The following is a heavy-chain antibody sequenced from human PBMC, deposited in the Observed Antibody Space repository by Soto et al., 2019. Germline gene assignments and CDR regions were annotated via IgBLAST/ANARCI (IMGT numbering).Heavy chain of an antibody. CDR1: GYTFTRYG. J-gene: IGHJ4*02. D-gene: IGHD2-2*01. V-gene: IGHV1-18*01. Sequence: QGQMEQSGGEVKKPGASVKVSCKTSGYTFTRYGISWVRQAPGQGLEWMGWIIAYNGNTIYAQKFQDRVTMTTDTSTTTAYMELRSLTSDDTAVYYCVRDKQRPSSYFFHFDYWGQGTLVTVSS. CDR2: IIAYNGNT. CDR3: VRDKQRPSSYFFHFDY.